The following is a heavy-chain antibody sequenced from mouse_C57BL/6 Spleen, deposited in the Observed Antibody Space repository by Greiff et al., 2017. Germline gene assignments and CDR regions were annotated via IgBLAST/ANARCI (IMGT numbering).Heavy chain of an antibody. CDR2: VLPNSGST. CDR1: GYTFTSYW. D-gene: IGHD1-1*01. J-gene: IGHJ2*01. V-gene: IGHV1-64*01. Sequence: QVQLQQPGAELVKPGASVKLSCKASGYTFTSYWMHWVKQRPGHGLEWLGMVLPNSGSTNYNEKFKSKATLTVDKSSSTAYMQLSSLTSEDSAVYYCARSYYGSSPDYWGQGTTLTVSS. CDR3: ARSYYGSSPDY.